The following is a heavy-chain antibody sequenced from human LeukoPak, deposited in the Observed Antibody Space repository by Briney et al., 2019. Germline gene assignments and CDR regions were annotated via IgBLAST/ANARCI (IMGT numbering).Heavy chain of an antibody. V-gene: IGHV3-30*04. CDR2: ISYDGSNK. CDR3: AKDRSEYSSSPGHY. D-gene: IGHD6-6*01. CDR1: GFTFSSYA. Sequence: GRSLRLSCAASGFTFSSYAMHWVRQAPGKGLEWVAVISYDGSNKYYADSVKGRFTISRDNSKNTLYLQMNSLRAEDTAVYYCAKDRSEYSSSPGHYWGQGTLVTVSP. J-gene: IGHJ4*02.